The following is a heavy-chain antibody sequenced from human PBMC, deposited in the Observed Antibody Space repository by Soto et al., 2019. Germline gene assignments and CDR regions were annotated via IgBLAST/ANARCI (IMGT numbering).Heavy chain of an antibody. CDR2: ISGSGGST. D-gene: IGHD2-15*01. Sequence: QPGGSLRLSCAASGFTFSSYAMSWVCQAPGKGLEWVSAISGSGGSTYYADSVKGRFTISRDNSKNTLYLQMNSLRAEDTAVYYCATLDIVVVVAANHYWGQGTLVTVSS. CDR1: GFTFSSYA. V-gene: IGHV3-23*01. J-gene: IGHJ4*02. CDR3: ATLDIVVVVAANHY.